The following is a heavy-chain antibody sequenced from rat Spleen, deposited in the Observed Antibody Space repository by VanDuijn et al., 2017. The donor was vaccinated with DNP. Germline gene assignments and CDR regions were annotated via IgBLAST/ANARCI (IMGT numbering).Heavy chain of an antibody. V-gene: IGHV2-32*01. Sequence: QVQLKESGPGLVQPSQTLSLTCTVSGFSLTNYHVHWVRQSPGKGLEWMGIIWGHGNTDYNSALKSRLSISRDTSKSQVFLKMNSVQTEDTAMYFCARSGYYSSIPGYVMDAWGQGASVTVSS. J-gene: IGHJ4*01. D-gene: IGHD1-2*01. CDR2: IWGHGNT. CDR1: GFSLTNYH. CDR3: ARSGYYSSIPGYVMDA.